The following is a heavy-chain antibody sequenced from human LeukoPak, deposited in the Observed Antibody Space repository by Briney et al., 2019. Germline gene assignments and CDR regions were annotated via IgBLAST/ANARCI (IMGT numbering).Heavy chain of an antibody. Sequence: PTGGSLRLSCVASGFTFTDYAMTWVRQPPGRRLEWVSTITTTVGDTHYADSVKGRFTVSRDDSKGTLFLQMNSLRAEDTGVYYCAKGPSGVVMWGYYFDYWGQGTLVTVSS. D-gene: IGHD2-21*01. CDR3: AKGPSGVVMWGYYFDY. CDR1: GFTFTDYA. V-gene: IGHV3-23*01. CDR2: ITTTVGDT. J-gene: IGHJ4*02.